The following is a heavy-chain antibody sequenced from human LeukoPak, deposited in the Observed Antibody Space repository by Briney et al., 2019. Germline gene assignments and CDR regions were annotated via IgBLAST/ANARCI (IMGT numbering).Heavy chain of an antibody. V-gene: IGHV1-8*01. J-gene: IGHJ4*02. CDR2: MNPNSGNT. CDR3: ARGKHRPPYSSGCLGY. Sequence: ASVKVSCKASGYTFTSYDINWVRQATGQGLEWMGWMNPNSGNTGYAQEFQGRVTMTRNTSISTAYMELSSLRSEDTAVYYCARGKHRPPYSSGCLGYWGQGTLVTVSS. D-gene: IGHD6-19*01. CDR1: GYTFTSYD.